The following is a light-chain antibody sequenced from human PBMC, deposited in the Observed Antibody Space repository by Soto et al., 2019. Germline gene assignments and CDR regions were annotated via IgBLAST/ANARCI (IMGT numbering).Light chain of an antibody. Sequence: QSVLTQPPSVSAAPGQTVTISCSGSNSNIENNYICWYQRLPGTAPKLLIYDNNKRPSAIPDRFSAPKSATSATLGITGLQTGDEADYYCGTWSGNLYVFGSGTKLTVL. CDR1: NSNIENNY. V-gene: IGLV1-51*01. CDR3: GTWSGNLYV. J-gene: IGLJ1*01. CDR2: DNN.